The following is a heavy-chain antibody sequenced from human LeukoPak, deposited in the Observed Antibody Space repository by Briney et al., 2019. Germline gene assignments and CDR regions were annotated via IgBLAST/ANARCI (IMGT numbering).Heavy chain of an antibody. Sequence: GGSLSLSCAASGFTFSSYWMTWVRQAPGKGLEWVAKIKQDGSEKYYVDSVKGRFTSSRDNAKNSLYLQMNSLGAEDTAVYYCARRGTSSSWAHFDYWGQGTLVTVSS. CDR1: GFTFSSYW. D-gene: IGHD6-13*01. CDR3: ARRGTSSSWAHFDY. CDR2: IKQDGSEK. V-gene: IGHV3-7*05. J-gene: IGHJ4*02.